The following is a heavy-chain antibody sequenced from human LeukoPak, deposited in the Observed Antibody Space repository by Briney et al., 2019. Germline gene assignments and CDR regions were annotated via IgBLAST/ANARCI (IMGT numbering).Heavy chain of an antibody. Sequence: GGSLRLSCAASGFTFSSYWMSWVRKAPGKGLEWVANIKQDGSEKYYVDSVKGRFTISRDNAKNSLYLQMNSLRAEDTAVYYCARGRGPAGGIYYYYYMDVWGKGTTVTVSS. D-gene: IGHD3-10*01. CDR3: ARGRGPAGGIYYYYYMDV. J-gene: IGHJ6*03. CDR1: GFTFSSYW. V-gene: IGHV3-7*01. CDR2: IKQDGSEK.